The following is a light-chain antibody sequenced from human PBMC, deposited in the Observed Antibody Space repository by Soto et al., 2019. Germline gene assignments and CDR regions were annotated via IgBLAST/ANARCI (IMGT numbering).Light chain of an antibody. CDR2: DAS. Sequence: EIVLTQSPATLSLSPGERATLSCRASQSVSSYLAWYQQKPGQAPRLLIYDASNRATDIPARFSGSGSGAYCTLIISSLEHEDVAFYYCQQRINSPHTFGGGTKVEIK. J-gene: IGKJ4*01. V-gene: IGKV3-11*01. CDR3: QQRINSPHT. CDR1: QSVSSY.